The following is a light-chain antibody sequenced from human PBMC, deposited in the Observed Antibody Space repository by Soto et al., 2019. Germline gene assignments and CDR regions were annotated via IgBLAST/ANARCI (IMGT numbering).Light chain of an antibody. CDR3: QQYNNYSPT. CDR2: DAS. Sequence: DIQMTQSPSTLSAYVGDRVTITCRASQSITNWVAWYQQKPGKAPKLLIYDASNLESGVPSRFSGGGSGTDFTLTVSSLQPDDFATYYCQQYNNYSPTFGPGTKVDIK. J-gene: IGKJ1*01. CDR1: QSITNW. V-gene: IGKV1-5*01.